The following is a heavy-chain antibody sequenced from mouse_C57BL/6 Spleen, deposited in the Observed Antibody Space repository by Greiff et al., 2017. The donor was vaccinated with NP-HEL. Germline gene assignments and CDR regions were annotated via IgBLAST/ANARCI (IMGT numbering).Heavy chain of an antibody. CDR1: GFTFSDYG. J-gene: IGHJ2*01. D-gene: IGHD1-1*01. Sequence: EVQVVESGGGLVKPGGSLKLSCAASGFTFSDYGMHWVRQAPEKGLEWVAYISSGSSTIYYADTVKGRFTISRDNAKNTLFLQMTSLRSEDTAMYYCARGYGRPYFDYWGQGTTLTVSS. CDR2: ISSGSSTI. V-gene: IGHV5-17*01. CDR3: ARGYGRPYFDY.